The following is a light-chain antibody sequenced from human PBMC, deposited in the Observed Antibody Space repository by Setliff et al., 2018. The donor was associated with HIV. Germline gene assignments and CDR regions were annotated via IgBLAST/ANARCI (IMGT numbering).Light chain of an antibody. CDR3: CSYAGSRTYV. CDR2: EVT. J-gene: IGLJ1*01. CDR1: SGDVGSYNL. Sequence: QSVLTQSASASGSPGQSITFSCTGTSGDVGSYNLVSWYQQQPGKAPKLMIYEVTQRPSGVSNRFSGSKSGNTASLTISGLQAEDEADYYCCSYAGSRTYVFGSGTKVTVL. V-gene: IGLV2-23*02.